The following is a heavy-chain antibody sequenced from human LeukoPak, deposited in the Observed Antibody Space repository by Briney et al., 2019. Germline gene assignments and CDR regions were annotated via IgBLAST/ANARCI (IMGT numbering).Heavy chain of an antibody. V-gene: IGHV3-30-3*01. J-gene: IGHJ4*02. CDR3: AKVRVGTAHFDY. CDR1: GFTLSSYA. CDR2: ISYDGSNK. Sequence: GGSLRLSCAASGFTLSSYAMHWVRQAPGKGLEWVAVISYDGSNKYYADSVKGRFTISRDNSKNTLYLQMNSLRPEDTAVYYCAKVRVGTAHFDYWGQGTLVTVSS. D-gene: IGHD2-15*01.